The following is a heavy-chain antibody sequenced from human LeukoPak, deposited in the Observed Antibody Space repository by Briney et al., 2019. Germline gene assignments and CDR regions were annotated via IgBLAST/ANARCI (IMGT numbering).Heavy chain of an antibody. D-gene: IGHD4-17*01. CDR3: ARGTYGDYYYYYMDV. CDR1: GYTFTSYY. CDR2: INPSGGST. J-gene: IGHJ6*03. V-gene: IGHV1-46*01. Sequence: GASVKVSCKASGYTFTSYYMHWVRQAPGQGLEWMGIINPSGGSTSYAQKFQGRVTMTRDMSTSTVYMELSSLRSEDTAVYYCARGTYGDYYYYYMDVWGKGTTVTVSS.